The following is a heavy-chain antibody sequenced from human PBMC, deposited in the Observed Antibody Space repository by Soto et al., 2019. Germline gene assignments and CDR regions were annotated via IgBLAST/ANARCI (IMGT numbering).Heavy chain of an antibody. D-gene: IGHD6-19*01. CDR3: ARGGAYNGGWFS. J-gene: IGHJ4*02. Sequence: EVQLVESGGGLVQPGGSLRLSCAASGFTSSGYWMHWVRQSPGKGLVWVSRLNSDGSITSYADSVKGRFTISRDNAKNTLYLQMNRLRAEDTAVYFCARGGAYNGGWFSWGPGTLVTVSS. V-gene: IGHV3-74*01. CDR2: LNSDGSIT. CDR1: GFTSSGYW.